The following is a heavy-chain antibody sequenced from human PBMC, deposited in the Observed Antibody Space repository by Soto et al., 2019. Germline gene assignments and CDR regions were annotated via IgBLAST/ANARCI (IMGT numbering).Heavy chain of an antibody. CDR1: GYTFTGYY. Sequence: ASVKVSCKASGYTFTGYYLHWVRQAPGQGPEWVGKIDPDSGDTDQSQKFHGRVTLTGDTAIDTAYMELTRLTLDDTAIYYCARGPLEWGQGTLVTVSS. CDR2: IDPDSGDT. V-gene: IGHV1-2*02. J-gene: IGHJ4*02. CDR3: ARGPLE.